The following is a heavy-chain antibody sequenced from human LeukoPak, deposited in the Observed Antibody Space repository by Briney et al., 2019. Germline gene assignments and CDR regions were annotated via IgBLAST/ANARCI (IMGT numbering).Heavy chain of an antibody. Sequence: SETLSLTCTVSGGSISSYYWSWIRQPPGKGLEGIGYIYYSWSTNYNPSRKSRVTISINTSKNQFSLKLSSVTAADTAVYYCERMDYGDYLGHSYYYYGMDVWGQGTTVTVSS. CDR2: IYYSWST. CDR3: ERMDYGDYLGHSYYYYGMDV. J-gene: IGHJ6*02. V-gene: IGHV4-59*01. CDR1: GGSISSYY. D-gene: IGHD4-17*01.